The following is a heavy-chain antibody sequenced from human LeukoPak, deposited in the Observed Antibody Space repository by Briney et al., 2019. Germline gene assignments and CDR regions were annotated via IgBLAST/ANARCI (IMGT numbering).Heavy chain of an antibody. V-gene: IGHV1-18*04. J-gene: IGHJ4*02. CDR3: ARDRRPVLRFLEWLLSEPSDY. CDR2: ISAYNGNT. D-gene: IGHD3-3*01. CDR1: GYTFTGYY. Sequence: GASVKVSCKASGYTFTGYYMHWVRQAPGQGLEWMGWISAYNGNTNYAQKLQGRVTMTTDTSTSTAYMELRSLRSDDTAVYYCARDRRPVLRFLEWLLSEPSDYWGQGTLVTVSS.